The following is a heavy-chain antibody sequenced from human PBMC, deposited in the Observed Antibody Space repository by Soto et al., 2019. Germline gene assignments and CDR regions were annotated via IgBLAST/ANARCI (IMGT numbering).Heavy chain of an antibody. CDR1: GYTFTSYA. CDR3: QKTAYEIYAFDI. J-gene: IGHJ3*02. V-gene: IGHV1-3*01. Sequence: ASVKVYCKASGYTFTSYAMQWVRQAPGQRLEWMGWINAGNGNTKYSQKFQGRVTITRDTSASTAYMELSSQSSEDTVFYCKQKTAYEIYAFDIWGQGTMVTVSS. CDR2: INAGNGNT. D-gene: IGHD3-9*01.